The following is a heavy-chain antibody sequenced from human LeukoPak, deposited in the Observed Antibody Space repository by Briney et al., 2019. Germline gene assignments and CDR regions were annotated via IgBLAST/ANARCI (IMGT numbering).Heavy chain of an antibody. V-gene: IGHV1-18*01. CDR3: ARRDCSGGSCYFDY. J-gene: IGHJ4*02. CDR2: ISAYNGNT. D-gene: IGHD2-15*01. CDR1: GYTFSSYG. Sequence: ASVKVSCKASGYTFSSYGISWVRQAPGQGLEWMGWISAYNGNTNYAQKLQGRVTMTTDTSTSTAYMELRSLRSDDTAVYYCARRDCSGGSCYFDYWGQGTLVTVSS.